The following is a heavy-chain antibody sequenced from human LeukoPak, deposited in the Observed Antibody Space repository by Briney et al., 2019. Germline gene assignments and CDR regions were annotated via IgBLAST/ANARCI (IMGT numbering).Heavy chain of an antibody. D-gene: IGHD6-13*01. CDR3: ARAAGDSSSPGY. Sequence: SVKVSCKASGGTFSSYAISWVRQAPGQGLEWMGRIIPILGIANYAQKFQGRVTITADKSTSTAYMELSSLRSEDTAVYYCARAAGDSSSPGYWGQGTLVTVSS. J-gene: IGHJ4*02. CDR1: GGTFSSYA. V-gene: IGHV1-69*04. CDR2: IIPILGIA.